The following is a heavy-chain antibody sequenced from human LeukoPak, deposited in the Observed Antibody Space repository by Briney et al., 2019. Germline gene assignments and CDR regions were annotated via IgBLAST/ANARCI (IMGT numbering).Heavy chain of an antibody. CDR3: AGDRATSYFDY. V-gene: IGHV3-33*01. D-gene: IGHD1-26*01. CDR1: GFTFRSHG. Sequence: GTSLRLSCAASGFTFRSHGMHWVRQAPGKGLEWVAFIWYDGSNKYYTDSVKGRFTISRDNSKNTLYLQMNSLRAEDTAVYCCAGDRATSYFDYWGQGALVTISS. J-gene: IGHJ4*02. CDR2: IWYDGSNK.